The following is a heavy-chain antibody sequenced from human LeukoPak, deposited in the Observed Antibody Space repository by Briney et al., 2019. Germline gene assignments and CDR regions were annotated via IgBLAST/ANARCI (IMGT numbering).Heavy chain of an antibody. CDR1: GGSISSSSYY. Sequence: PSETLSLTCTVSGGSISSSSYYWGWIRQPPGKGLEWIGSIYYSGSTYYNPSLKSRVTISVDTSKNQFSLKLSSVTAADTAVYYCARVYRQYAIDYWGQGTLVTVSS. D-gene: IGHD2/OR15-2a*01. CDR3: ARVYRQYAIDY. CDR2: IYYSGST. V-gene: IGHV4-39*07. J-gene: IGHJ4*02.